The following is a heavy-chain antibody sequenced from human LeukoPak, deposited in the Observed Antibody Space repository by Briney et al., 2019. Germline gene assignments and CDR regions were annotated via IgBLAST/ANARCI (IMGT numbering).Heavy chain of an antibody. J-gene: IGHJ4*02. CDR3: ARERALGSGWYESFDY. D-gene: IGHD6-19*01. V-gene: IGHV3-21*01. CDR2: ISSSSSYI. CDR1: GFTFSSYS. Sequence: GGSLRLSCAASGFTFSSYSMNWVRQAPGKGLEWVSSISSSSSYIYYADSVKGRFTISRDNAKNSLYLQMNSLRAEDTAVYYCARERALGSGWYESFDYWGQGTLVTVSS.